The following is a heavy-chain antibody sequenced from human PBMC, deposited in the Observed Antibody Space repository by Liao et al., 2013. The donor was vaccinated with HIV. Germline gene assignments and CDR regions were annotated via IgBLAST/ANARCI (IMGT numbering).Heavy chain of an antibody. CDR2: SIPVGAP. CDR1: WLHQWLL. Sequence: QVQLQESGPRTGEAFGDPVPHLHCLWWLHQWLLLELDPAARREGTGVDWGVSIPVGAPTTTPSLKSRVTMSVDTSKNQFSLKLSSVTAADTAVYYCARDRSVAGLDYWGQGTLVTVSS. D-gene: IGHD6-19*01. V-gene: IGHV4-4*07. CDR3: ARDRSVAGLDY. J-gene: IGHJ4*02.